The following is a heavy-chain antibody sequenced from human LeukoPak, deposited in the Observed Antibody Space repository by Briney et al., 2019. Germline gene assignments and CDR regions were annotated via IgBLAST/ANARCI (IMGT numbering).Heavy chain of an antibody. CDR3: AKKXXELLQSXXXY. Sequence: GGSLRLSCAASGFTFSSYAMSWVRQAPGKGPEGVSAISGRGGSTYYADSVKGRFTISRDNSKKTLYVQMNSLRAEDTAVYNCAKKXXELLQSXXXYWGQGTXVT. CDR1: GFTFSSYA. D-gene: IGHD1-26*01. V-gene: IGHV3-23*01. CDR2: ISGRGGST. J-gene: IGHJ4*02.